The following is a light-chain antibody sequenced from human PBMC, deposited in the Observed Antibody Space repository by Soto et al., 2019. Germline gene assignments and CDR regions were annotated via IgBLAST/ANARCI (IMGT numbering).Light chain of an antibody. J-gene: IGLJ2*01. CDR2: EVT. CDR3: SSYAGINTLV. Sequence: QSALAQPPSASGSPGQSVTISFTGTSSDVGGHNYVSWYQQRPGKAPKLIIYEVTQRPSGVSDRFSGSKSGNTATLTVSGLQAEDEADYHCSSYAGINTLVFGGGTQLTVL. CDR1: SSDVGGHNY. V-gene: IGLV2-8*01.